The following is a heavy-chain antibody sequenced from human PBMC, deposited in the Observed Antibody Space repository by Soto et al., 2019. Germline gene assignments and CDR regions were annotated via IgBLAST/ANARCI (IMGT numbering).Heavy chain of an antibody. CDR1: GYTFTSYA. J-gene: IGHJ4*02. V-gene: IGHV1-3*01. CDR3: ARGAAAGWTDFDY. CDR2: INAGNGNT. D-gene: IGHD6-13*01. Sequence: ASVKVSCKASGYTFTSYAMHWVRQAPGQRLEWMGWINAGNGNTKYSQKFQGRVTITRDTSASTAYMDLRSLTSDDTAVYYCARGAAAGWTDFDYWGQGTLVTVSS.